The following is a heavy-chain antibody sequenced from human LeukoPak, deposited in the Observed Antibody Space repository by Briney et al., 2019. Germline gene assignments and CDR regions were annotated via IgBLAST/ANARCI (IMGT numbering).Heavy chain of an antibody. CDR3: ARDPTQFGSSSNWFDP. D-gene: IGHD6-6*01. J-gene: IGHJ5*02. Sequence: GASVKVSCKASGYTFTSYYMHWVRQAPGQGLEWMGIINPSGGSTSYAQKFQGRVTRTRDTSTSTVYMELSSLRSEDTAVYYCARDPTQFGSSSNWFDPWGQGTLVTVSS. CDR1: GYTFTSYY. CDR2: INPSGGST. V-gene: IGHV1-46*01.